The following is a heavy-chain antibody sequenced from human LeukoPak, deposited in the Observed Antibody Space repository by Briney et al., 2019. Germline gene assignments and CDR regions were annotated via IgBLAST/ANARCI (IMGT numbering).Heavy chain of an antibody. J-gene: IGHJ4*02. D-gene: IGHD6-19*01. V-gene: IGHV4-39*01. CDR2: IYYSGST. CDR1: GGSISSSSYY. CDR3: AGHPWLEYYFDY. Sequence: SETLSLTCTVSGGSISSSSYYWGWIRQPPGKGLEWIGSIYYSGSTYYNPSLKSRVTISVDTSKNQFSLKLSSVTAADTAVYYCAGHPWLEYYFDYWGQGALVTVSS.